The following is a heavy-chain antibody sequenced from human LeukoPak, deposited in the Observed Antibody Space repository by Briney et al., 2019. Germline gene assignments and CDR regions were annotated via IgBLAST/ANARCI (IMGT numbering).Heavy chain of an antibody. V-gene: IGHV1-8*03. D-gene: IGHD7-27*01. CDR3: ARPTGDSFDY. CDR2: INPNSGNT. CDR1: GYTFTGYY. Sequence: ASVKVSCKASGYTFTGYYMHWVRQAPGQGLEWMGWINPNSGNTGYAQKFQGRVTITRNTSISTAYMELSSLRSEDTAVYYCARPTGDSFDYWGQGTLVTVSS. J-gene: IGHJ4*02.